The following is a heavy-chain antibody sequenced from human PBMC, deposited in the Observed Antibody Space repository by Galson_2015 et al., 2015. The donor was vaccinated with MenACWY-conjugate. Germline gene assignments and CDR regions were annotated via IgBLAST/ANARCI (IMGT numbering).Heavy chain of an antibody. CDR2: IDSSGSDI. CDR1: GFIFSSYS. Sequence: SLRLSCAASGFIFSSYSVNWVRQAPGKGLEWVSSIDSSGSDIYYGDSVKGRFTISRDNAKSSVFLQMNSLRAEDTAVYYCARGIGDYVDGSGDCWGQGTLVTVSS. CDR3: ARGIGDYVDGSGDC. J-gene: IGHJ4*02. D-gene: IGHD4-17*01. V-gene: IGHV3-21*01.